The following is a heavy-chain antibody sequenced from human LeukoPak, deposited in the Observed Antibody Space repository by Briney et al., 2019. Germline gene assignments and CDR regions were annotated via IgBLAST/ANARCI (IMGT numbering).Heavy chain of an antibody. J-gene: IGHJ4*02. D-gene: IGHD3-16*02. CDR1: GFTVSSNY. V-gene: IGHV3-66*01. Sequence: GGSLRLSCAASGFTVSSNYMSWVRQAPGKGLEWVSVIYSGGSTYYADSVKGRFTISRDNAKNTLYLQMNSLRDEDTAVYYCARDRDDYVWGTYPAGDYWGQGTLVTVSS. CDR2: IYSGGST. CDR3: ARDRDDYVWGTYPAGDY.